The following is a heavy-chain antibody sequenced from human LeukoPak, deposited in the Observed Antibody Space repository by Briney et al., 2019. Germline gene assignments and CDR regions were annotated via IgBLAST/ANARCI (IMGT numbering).Heavy chain of an antibody. CDR3: ARDAGLGLPYYYYGMDV. CDR2: IYYSGST. V-gene: IGHV4-30-4*01. Sequence: SETLSLTCTVSGGSISSGDYYWSWIRQPPGKGLEWIGYIYYSGSTYYNPSLKSRVTISVDTSKNQFSLKLSSVTAADTAVYYCARDAGLGLPYYYYGMDVWGQGTTVTVSS. J-gene: IGHJ6*02. D-gene: IGHD3/OR15-3a*01. CDR1: GGSISSGDYY.